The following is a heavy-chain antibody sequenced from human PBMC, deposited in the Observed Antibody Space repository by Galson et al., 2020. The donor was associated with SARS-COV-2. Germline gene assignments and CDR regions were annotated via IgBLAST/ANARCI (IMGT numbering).Heavy chain of an antibody. J-gene: IGHJ6*03. CDR3: AREGIVVVPRMDV. Sequence: GGSLRLSCAASGFTFSSYWMHWVRQAPGKGLVWVSRINSDGSSTSYADSVKGRFTISRDNAKNTLYLQMNSLRAEDTAVYYCAREGIVVVPRMDVWGKGTTVTVSS. V-gene: IGHV3-74*01. CDR2: INSDGSST. CDR1: GFTFSSYW. D-gene: IGHD2-2*01.